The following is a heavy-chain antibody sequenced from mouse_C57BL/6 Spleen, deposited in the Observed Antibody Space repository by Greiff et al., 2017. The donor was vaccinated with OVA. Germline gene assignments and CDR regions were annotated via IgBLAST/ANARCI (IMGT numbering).Heavy chain of an antibody. J-gene: IGHJ1*03. Sequence: QVQLQQPGAELVMPGASVKLSCKASGYTFTSYWMHWVKQRPGQGLEWIGEIDPSDSYTNYNQKFKGKSTLTVDKSSSTAYMQLSSLTSEDSAVYYCARGQDMDFDVWGTGTTVTVSS. V-gene: IGHV1-69*01. CDR3: ARGQDMDFDV. CDR1: GYTFTSYW. CDR2: IDPSDSYT. D-gene: IGHD1-1*02.